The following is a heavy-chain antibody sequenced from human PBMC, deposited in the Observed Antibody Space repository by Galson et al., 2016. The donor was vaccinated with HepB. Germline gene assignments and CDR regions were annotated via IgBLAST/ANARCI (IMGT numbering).Heavy chain of an antibody. CDR2: DSMDGRRK. D-gene: IGHD2/OR15-2a*01. V-gene: IGHV3-30*18. Sequence: SLRLSCAASGFTFNRRGMHWVRQAPGKGLEWVAADSMDGRRKFYAESVKGRFTISRDNSNNMLFLQMSSLRVDDTAVYYCAKRHEYCPPVGCSVDSWGQGTLVSVSS. CDR3: AKRHEYCPPVGCSVDS. CDR1: GFTFNRRG. J-gene: IGHJ4*02.